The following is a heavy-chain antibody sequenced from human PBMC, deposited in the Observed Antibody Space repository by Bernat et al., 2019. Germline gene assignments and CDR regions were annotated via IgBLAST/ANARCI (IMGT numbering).Heavy chain of an antibody. CDR1: GGTFSSYA. D-gene: IGHD4-23*01. V-gene: IGHV1-69*06. Sequence: QVQLVQSGAEVKKPGSSVKVSCKASGGTFSSYAISWLRQAPGQGLEWMGGIIPIFGTASYAQKFQGRVTITADNTTSTAYMELSSLRSEDTAVYCCARPFNYGGFDYWGQGTLVTVSS. CDR3: ARPFNYGGFDY. CDR2: IIPIFGTA. J-gene: IGHJ4*02.